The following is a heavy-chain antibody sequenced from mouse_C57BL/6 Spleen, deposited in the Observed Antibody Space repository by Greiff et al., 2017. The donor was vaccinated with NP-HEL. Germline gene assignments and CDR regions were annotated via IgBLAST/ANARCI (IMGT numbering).Heavy chain of an antibody. CDR2: ISYGGSYT. J-gene: IGHJ2*01. D-gene: IGHD4-1*01. CDR3: ARDRGLGDWDY. CDR1: GFTFSSYA. V-gene: IGHV5-4*01. Sequence: EVQVVESGGGLVKPGGSLKLSCAASGFTFSSYAMSWVRQTPEKRLEWVATISYGGSYTYYLDNVKGRFTISRDNAKHNRYRQMGHLKSEDKAMDDCARDRGLGDWDYWGQGTTLTVSS.